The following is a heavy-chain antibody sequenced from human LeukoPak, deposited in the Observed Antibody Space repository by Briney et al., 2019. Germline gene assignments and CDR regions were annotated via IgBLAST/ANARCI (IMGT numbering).Heavy chain of an antibody. V-gene: IGHV4-38-2*02. CDR2: IYHSGST. Sequence: PSETLSLTCTVSGYSISSGYYWGWIRQPPGKGLEWIGSIYHSGSTYYNPSLKSRVTISVDTSKNQFSLKLSSVTAADTAVYYCARHLGYCSSTSCYRSGWFDPWGQGTLVTVSS. D-gene: IGHD2-2*01. J-gene: IGHJ5*02. CDR3: ARHLGYCSSTSCYRSGWFDP. CDR1: GYSISSGYY.